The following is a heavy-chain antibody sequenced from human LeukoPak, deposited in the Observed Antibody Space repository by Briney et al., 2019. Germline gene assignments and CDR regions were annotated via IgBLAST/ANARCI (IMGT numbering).Heavy chain of an antibody. CDR1: GFTFSSYA. V-gene: IGHV3-23*01. D-gene: IGHD2-2*01. CDR2: ISGSDGST. Sequence: GGSLRLSCAASGFTFSSYAMSWVRQAPGKGLEWVSAISGSDGSTYYADSVKGRFTTSRDNSKNTLYLQMNSLRAEDTAVYYCAKDAPVNIVVVPAANSWGQGTLVTVSS. J-gene: IGHJ4*02. CDR3: AKDAPVNIVVVPAANS.